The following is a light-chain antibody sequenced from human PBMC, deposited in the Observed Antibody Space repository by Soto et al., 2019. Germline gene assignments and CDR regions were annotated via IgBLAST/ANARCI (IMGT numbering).Light chain of an antibody. CDR1: SSDVGIYNR. J-gene: IGLJ1*01. V-gene: IGLV2-18*02. Sequence: QSALTQPPSVSGSPGQSVAISCTGTSSDVGIYNRVSWYQQPPGTAPKLMIYDVNNRPSGVPDRFSGSKSGNTASLTISGLQAEDEADYYCSSYTISSTYVFGTGTKLTVL. CDR3: SSYTISSTYV. CDR2: DVN.